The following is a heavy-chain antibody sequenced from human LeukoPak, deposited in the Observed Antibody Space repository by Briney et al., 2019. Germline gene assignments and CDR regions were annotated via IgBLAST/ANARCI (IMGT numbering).Heavy chain of an antibody. D-gene: IGHD5-18*01. Sequence: SETLSLTCTVSGYSISSGYYWSWIRQPPGKGLEWIGYIYYSGSTNYNPSLKSRVTISVDTSKNQFSLKLSSVTAADTAVYYCARERYSYGPWSRGFDPWGQGTLVTVSS. CDR1: GYSISSGYY. V-gene: IGHV4-61*01. J-gene: IGHJ5*02. CDR2: IYYSGST. CDR3: ARERYSYGPWSRGFDP.